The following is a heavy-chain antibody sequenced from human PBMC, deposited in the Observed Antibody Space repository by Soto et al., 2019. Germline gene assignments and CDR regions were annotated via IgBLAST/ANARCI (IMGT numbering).Heavy chain of an antibody. Sequence: QVQLVESGGGVVQPGWSLRLSCAASGFTFSSSGMHWVRQAPGKGLEWVAVISYDGTNKYYADSVKGRFTISRDNSKNTLYLQMSSLRAEDTGVYYCAKEFHTWNYFDYWGQGTLVTVSS. CDR1: GFTFSSSG. D-gene: IGHD1-20*01. CDR3: AKEFHTWNYFDY. J-gene: IGHJ4*02. CDR2: ISYDGTNK. V-gene: IGHV3-30*18.